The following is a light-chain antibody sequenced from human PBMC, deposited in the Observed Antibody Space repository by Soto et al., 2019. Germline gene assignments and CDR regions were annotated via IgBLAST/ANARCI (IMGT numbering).Light chain of an antibody. J-gene: IGLJ2*01. V-gene: IGLV4-60*03. Sequence: QPVLTQSSSASASLGSSVKLTCTLSSGHSSYIIAWHQQQPGKAPRYLMKLESSGSYNKGSGVPDRFSGSSSGADRYLTISNLQSEDEADYYCETCDSNTPVVFGGGTQLTVL. CDR1: SGHSSYI. CDR2: LESSGSY. CDR3: ETCDSNTPVV.